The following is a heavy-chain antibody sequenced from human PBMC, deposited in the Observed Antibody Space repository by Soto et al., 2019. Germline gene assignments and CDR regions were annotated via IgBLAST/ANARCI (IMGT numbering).Heavy chain of an antibody. V-gene: IGHV4-34*01. Sequence: SETLSLTCAVYGGSFSGYYWSWIRQPPGKGLEWIGEINHSGSTNYNPSLKSRVTISVDTSKNQFSLKLSSVTAADTAVYYCARVVATMVRGVSWLYYFDYWGPGTMLTVYS. CDR3: ARVVATMVRGVSWLYYFDY. CDR2: INHSGST. J-gene: IGHJ4*02. D-gene: IGHD3-10*01. CDR1: GGSFSGYY.